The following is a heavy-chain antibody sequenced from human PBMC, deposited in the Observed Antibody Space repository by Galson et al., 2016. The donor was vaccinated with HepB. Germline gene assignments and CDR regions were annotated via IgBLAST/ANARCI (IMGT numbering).Heavy chain of an antibody. CDR2: FRPEDGET. Sequence: SVKVSCKVSGYSLTELSIHWVRQAPGKGLEWMGGFRPEDGETVYAQQFQGRVTMTEDTITDTAYMQLSSLRPDDTALYYCVTGGYDYVSKRGWYFDLWGRGTLVTVSS. CDR1: GYSLTELS. D-gene: IGHD3-16*01. CDR3: VTGGYDYVSKRGWYFDL. V-gene: IGHV1-24*01. J-gene: IGHJ2*01.